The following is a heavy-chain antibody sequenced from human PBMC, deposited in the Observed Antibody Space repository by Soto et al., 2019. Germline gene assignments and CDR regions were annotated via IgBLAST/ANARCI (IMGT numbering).Heavy chain of an antibody. V-gene: IGHV3-30-3*01. Sequence: GSLRLSCAASGFTFSSYAMHWVRQAPGKGLEWVAVISYDGSNKYYADSVKGRFTISRDNSKNTLYLQMNSLRAEDTAVYYCARDNVIGGIVGRAIDYWGQGTLVTVSS. J-gene: IGHJ4*02. CDR3: ARDNVIGGIVGRAIDY. CDR2: ISYDGSNK. D-gene: IGHD2-15*01. CDR1: GFTFSSYA.